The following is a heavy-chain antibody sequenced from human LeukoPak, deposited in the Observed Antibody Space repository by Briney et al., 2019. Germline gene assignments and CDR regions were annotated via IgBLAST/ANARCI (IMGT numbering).Heavy chain of an antibody. D-gene: IGHD2-8*01. Sequence: SETLSLTCAVSGYSISSGYYWGWIRQPPGKGLEWIGSIYHSGSTYYNPSLKSRVTISVDTSKNQFSLKLSSVTAADTAVYYCARLMPRNFDYWGQGTQVTVSS. J-gene: IGHJ4*02. CDR1: GYSISSGYY. CDR2: IYHSGST. V-gene: IGHV4-38-2*01. CDR3: ARLMPRNFDY.